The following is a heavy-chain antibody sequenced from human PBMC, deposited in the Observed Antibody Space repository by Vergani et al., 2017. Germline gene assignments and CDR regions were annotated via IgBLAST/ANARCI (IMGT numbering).Heavy chain of an antibody. CDR3: ARYHRGYGGDPEADS. V-gene: IGHV1-69*02. Sequence: QVQLVQSGAEVKKPGSSVKVSCKASGATFRSNTISWVRQVPGQGLEWMGRIIPVLGKTKYAQDFQGRLTITADTSTSTDYMELTSLRSQDTAVYYCARYHRGYGGDPEADS. J-gene: IGHJ5*01. D-gene: IGHD2-21*02. CDR2: IIPVLGKT. CDR1: GATFRSNT.